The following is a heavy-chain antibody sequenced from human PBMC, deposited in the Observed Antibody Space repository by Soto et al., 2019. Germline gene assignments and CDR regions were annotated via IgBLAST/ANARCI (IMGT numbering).Heavy chain of an antibody. Sequence: QITLKESGPTLVKPTQTLTLTCTFSGFSLSTNGVGVGWIRQPPGKALEWLALIYWDGDKRYGPSLRSRLTLTKDTSKNQVVRTITNMYPVDTATYYCARRRDGTYALDYWGQGTLVTVAS. D-gene: IGHD1-26*01. J-gene: IGHJ4*02. CDR3: ARRRDGTYALDY. CDR2: IYWDGDK. CDR1: GFSLSTNGVG. V-gene: IGHV2-5*05.